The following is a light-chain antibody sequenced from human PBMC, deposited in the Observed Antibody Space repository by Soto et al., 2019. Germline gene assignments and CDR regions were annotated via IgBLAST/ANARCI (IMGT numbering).Light chain of an antibody. CDR2: EVS. CDR1: SSDIGGYNY. Sequence: QSALTQPASVSGSPGQSITISCTGTSSDIGGYNYVSWYQQHPGKAPKLMIYEVSNRPSGVSNRFSGSKSGNTASLPISGVRAEDEDEYYCSLYQSSSPVVFGGGTKLT. V-gene: IGLV2-14*01. CDR3: SLYQSSSPVV. J-gene: IGLJ2*01.